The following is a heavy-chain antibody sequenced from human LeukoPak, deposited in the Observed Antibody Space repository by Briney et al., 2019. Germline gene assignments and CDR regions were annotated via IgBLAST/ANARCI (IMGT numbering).Heavy chain of an antibody. Sequence: ASVKVSCKASGYIFTSYPIHWVRQAPGQRLEWMGWINTGNGNTKYSQKFEGRVTVTRDTSATAAYMELSSLRSEDPAVYYCARDRAMADYWGQGTLVTVSS. CDR3: ARDRAMADY. CDR2: INTGNGNT. CDR1: GYIFTSYP. J-gene: IGHJ4*02. V-gene: IGHV1-3*04. D-gene: IGHD5-18*01.